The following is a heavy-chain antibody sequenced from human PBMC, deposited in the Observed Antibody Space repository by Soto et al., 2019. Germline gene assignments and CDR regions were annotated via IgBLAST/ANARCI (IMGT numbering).Heavy chain of an antibody. D-gene: IGHD4-17*01. V-gene: IGHV4-34*01. J-gene: IGHJ4*02. CDR2: INHSGST. CDR3: ASLNPYDYGDQTVPTSFDFD. CDR1: GGSFSGYY. Sequence: WETLSLTCAVYGGSFSGYYWSWIRQPPGKGLEWIGEINHSGSTNYNPSLKSRVTISVDTSKNQFSLKLSPVTAADTAVYYCASLNPYDYGDQTVPTSFDFDWGQGTLVTVSA.